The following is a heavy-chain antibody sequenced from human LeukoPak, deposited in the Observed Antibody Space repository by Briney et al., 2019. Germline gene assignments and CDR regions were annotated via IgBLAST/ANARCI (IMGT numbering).Heavy chain of an antibody. CDR1: EFTFNHYA. Sequence: PVGSLRLSCAASEFTFNHYAMSWVRQTPGKGLEWVSSISGGGGSTYYADSVKGRFTISRDNSKNTLFLQMSSLTAGDTAVYYCAKSAYYDSSGFYREYYFEHWGQGTLVTVSS. V-gene: IGHV3-23*01. J-gene: IGHJ4*02. CDR3: AKSAYYDSSGFYREYYFEH. D-gene: IGHD3-22*01. CDR2: ISGGGGST.